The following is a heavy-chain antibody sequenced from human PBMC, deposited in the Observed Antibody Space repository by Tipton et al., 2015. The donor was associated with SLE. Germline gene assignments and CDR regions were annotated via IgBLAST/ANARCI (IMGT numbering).Heavy chain of an antibody. CDR3: ARTNLQESLVDWYFDL. Sequence: TLSLTCTVSGGSISGHYWSWIRRPPGKGLGWIGYIHYTGSTHYNPSLESRVTMSVYTSKNQFSLRLTSVTAADTAVYYCARTNLQESLVDWYFDLWGRGTLVTVSS. CDR1: GGSISGHY. V-gene: IGHV4-59*11. J-gene: IGHJ2*01. D-gene: IGHD5-24*01. CDR2: IHYTGST.